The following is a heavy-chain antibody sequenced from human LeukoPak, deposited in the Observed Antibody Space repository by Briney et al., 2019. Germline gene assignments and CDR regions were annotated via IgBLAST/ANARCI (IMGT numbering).Heavy chain of an antibody. V-gene: IGHV3-7*05. J-gene: IGHJ4*02. CDR2: INEDGSDK. CDR3: ATWSNAWEFDY. D-gene: IGHD1-26*01. CDR1: GFTFNSYW. Sequence: PGGSLRLSCAASGFTFNSYWMTWVRQAPGKGLEWVAHINEDGSDKYYVDSVTGRFSISRDNTKNSLYLQMSSLRAEDTAVYYCATWSNAWEFDYWGQGTLVSVSS.